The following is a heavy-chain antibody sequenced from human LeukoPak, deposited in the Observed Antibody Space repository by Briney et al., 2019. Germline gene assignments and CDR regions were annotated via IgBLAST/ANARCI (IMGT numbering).Heavy chain of an antibody. J-gene: IGHJ4*02. CDR2: FDPEDGET. Sequence: ASVKVSCKVSGYTLTELSMHWVRQAPGKGLEWMGGFDPEDGETIYAQKFQGRATMTEDTSTDTAYMELSSLRSEDTAVYYCATGVDSSGYYSYYFDYWGQGTLVTVSS. CDR1: GYTLTELS. D-gene: IGHD3-22*01. V-gene: IGHV1-24*01. CDR3: ATGVDSSGYYSYYFDY.